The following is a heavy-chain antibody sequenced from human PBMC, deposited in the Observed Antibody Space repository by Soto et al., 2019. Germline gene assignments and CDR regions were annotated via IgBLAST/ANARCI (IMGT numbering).Heavy chain of an antibody. D-gene: IGHD4-17*01. CDR2: VSGSGFST. CDR1: GFTFSDYA. J-gene: IGHJ3*01. V-gene: IGHV3-23*01. CDR3: AKESRYSDSVRAFDV. Sequence: EVQMLESWRDLVQPGGSLRLSCAASGFTFSDYAMTWVRQAPGKGLEWVSVVSGSGFSTYFADSVKGRFTISSVNSKNTLSLPMNRLSAEDTAVDYCAKESRYSDSVRAFDVWGRGTMVTVSA.